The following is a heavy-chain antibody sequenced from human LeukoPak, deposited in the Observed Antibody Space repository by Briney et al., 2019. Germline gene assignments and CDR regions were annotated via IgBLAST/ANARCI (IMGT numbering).Heavy chain of an antibody. CDR3: ARGDQVGATLS. J-gene: IGHJ4*02. CDR1: GFTFSTYS. V-gene: IGHV3-48*01. D-gene: IGHD1-26*01. Sequence: GGSLRLSCAASGFTFSTYSMNWVRQAPGKGLEWVSYISSSSSTIYYADSVKGRFTISRDNAKNSLYLQMNSLRAEDTAVYYCARGDQVGATLSWGQGTLVAVSS. CDR2: ISSSSSTI.